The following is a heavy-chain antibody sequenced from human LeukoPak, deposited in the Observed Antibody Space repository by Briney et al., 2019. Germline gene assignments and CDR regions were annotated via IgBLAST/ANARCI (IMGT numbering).Heavy chain of an antibody. CDR2: ISGSSSYI. V-gene: IGHV3-21*01. J-gene: IGHJ6*02. CDR1: GFTFSGYR. D-gene: IGHD1-26*01. CDR3: ARDMGEPVYGMDV. Sequence: SGRSLRLSCAASGFTFSGYRMNWVRQAPGKGLEWVSSISGSSSYIYYTDSVKGRFTISRDNAKNSLVLQMNSLRAEDTGVYYCARDMGEPVYGMDVWGQGTTVTVSS.